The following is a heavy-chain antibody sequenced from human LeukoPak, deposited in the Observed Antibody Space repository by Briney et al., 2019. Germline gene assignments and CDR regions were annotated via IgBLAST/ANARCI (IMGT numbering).Heavy chain of an antibody. D-gene: IGHD2-2*01. CDR1: GYTFTGYY. J-gene: IGHJ3*02. V-gene: IGHV1-2*02. CDR2: INPNSGGT. CDR3: ARVENRVYQRSAFDI. Sequence: ASVKVSCKASGYTFTGYYMLWVRQAPGQGLEWMGWINPNSGGTNYAQKFQGRVTMTRDTSISTAYMELSRLRSDDTAVYYCARVENRVYQRSAFDIWGQGTMVTVSS.